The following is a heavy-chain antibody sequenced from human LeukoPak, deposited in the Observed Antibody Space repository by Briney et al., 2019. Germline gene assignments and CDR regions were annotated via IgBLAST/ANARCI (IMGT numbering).Heavy chain of an antibody. CDR2: IYHSGST. Sequence: PSETLSLTCTVSGGSISSSSYSWSWIRQPPGKGLEWIGYIYHSGSTYYNPSLKSRVTISVDRSKNQFSLKLSSVTAADTAVYYCARDGSGSYSFDYWGQGTLVTVSS. CDR3: ARDGSGSYSFDY. V-gene: IGHV4-30-2*01. D-gene: IGHD3-10*01. J-gene: IGHJ4*02. CDR1: GGSISSSSYS.